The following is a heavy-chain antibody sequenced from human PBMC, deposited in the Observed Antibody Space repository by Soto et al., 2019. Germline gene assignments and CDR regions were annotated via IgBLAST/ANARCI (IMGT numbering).Heavy chain of an antibody. Sequence: SETLSLTCTVSGGSISSSSYYWGWIRQPPGKGLEWIVSIYYSGSTYYNPSLKSRVTISVDTSKNQFSLKLSSVTAADTAVYYCARHLNVVVVPAAMTAFYYYGMDVWGQGITVTVSS. J-gene: IGHJ6*02. D-gene: IGHD2-2*01. CDR3: ARHLNVVVVPAAMTAFYYYGMDV. CDR1: GGSISSSSYY. V-gene: IGHV4-39*01. CDR2: IYYSGST.